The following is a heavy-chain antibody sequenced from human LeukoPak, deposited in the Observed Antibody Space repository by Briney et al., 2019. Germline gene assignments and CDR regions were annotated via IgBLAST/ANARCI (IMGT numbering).Heavy chain of an antibody. CDR3: ARDHPVADWAPDI. D-gene: IGHD3-9*01. Sequence: KPAETLSLTCSVSGGSISSYSWTWIRQPPGKGLEWIGFIDCRVTISADPSTNHFSLNLTSVTAADTAVYFCARDHPVADWAPDIWGRGTMVTVSS. J-gene: IGHJ3*02. CDR1: GGSISSYS. V-gene: IGHV4-59*13. CDR2: ID.